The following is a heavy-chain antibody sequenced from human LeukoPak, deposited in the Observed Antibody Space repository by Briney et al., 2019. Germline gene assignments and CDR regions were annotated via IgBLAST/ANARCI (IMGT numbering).Heavy chain of an antibody. CDR2: INPNSGGT. V-gene: IGHV1-2*02. J-gene: IGHJ6*03. CDR3: ARSDSSSYPYYYYMDV. CDR1: GYTFTGYY. Sequence: GASLKVSCKASGYTFTGYYMHWVRQAPGQGLEWMGWINPNSGGTNYAQKFQGRVTMTRDTSISTTYMEVSRLRSEDTAVYYCARSDSSSYPYYYYMDVWGKGTTVTVSS. D-gene: IGHD6-6*01.